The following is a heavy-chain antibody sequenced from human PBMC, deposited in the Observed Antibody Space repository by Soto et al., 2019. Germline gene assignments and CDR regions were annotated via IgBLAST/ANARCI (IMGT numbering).Heavy chain of an antibody. CDR2: ISAYNGNT. CDR1: GYTFTSYG. V-gene: IGHV1-18*04. Sequence: QVQLVQSGAEVKKPGASVKVSCKASGYTFTSYGISWVRQAPGQGLEWMGWISAYNGNTNYAQKLQGRVTMTTDTSTSTAYMERRSLRSNDTAVYYCARGEAAAPSYYYYGMDVWCQGTTVTVSS. CDR3: ARGEAAAPSYYYYGMDV. J-gene: IGHJ6*02. D-gene: IGHD6-13*01.